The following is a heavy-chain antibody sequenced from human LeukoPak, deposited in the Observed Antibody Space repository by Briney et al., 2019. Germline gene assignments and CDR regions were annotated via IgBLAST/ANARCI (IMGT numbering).Heavy chain of an antibody. J-gene: IGHJ4*02. D-gene: IGHD6-19*01. V-gene: IGHV1-24*01. CDR1: VYTLTELS. Sequence: ASVKLSCKFSVYTLTELSMHWVRHAPAKGLEWRGGFDPEDGETIYAQKFQGRVTMTEDTSTDTAYMELSSLRSEDTAVYYCATPSPYSSGWYYWGQGTLVTVSS. CDR3: ATPSPYSSGWYY. CDR2: FDPEDGET.